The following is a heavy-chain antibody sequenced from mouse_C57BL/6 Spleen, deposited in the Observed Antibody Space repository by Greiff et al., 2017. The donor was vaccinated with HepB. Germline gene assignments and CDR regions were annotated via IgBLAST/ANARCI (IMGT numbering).Heavy chain of an antibody. J-gene: IGHJ4*01. CDR3: ARHEDEAMDY. V-gene: IGHV5-6*01. CDR2: ISSGGSYT. Sequence: EVMLVESGGDLVKPGGSLKLSCAASGFTFSSYGMSWVRQTPDKRLEWVATISSGGSYTYYPDSVKGRFTISRDNAKNTLYLQMSSLKSEDTAMYYCARHEDEAMDYWGQGTSVTVSS. CDR1: GFTFSSYG.